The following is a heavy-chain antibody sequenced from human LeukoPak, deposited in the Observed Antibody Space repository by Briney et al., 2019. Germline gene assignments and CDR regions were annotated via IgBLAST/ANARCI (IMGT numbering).Heavy chain of an antibody. J-gene: IGHJ4*02. D-gene: IGHD3-10*01. V-gene: IGHV3-21*01. CDR3: ARDPNYGSGSYDY. CDR2: ISSSSSYI. Sequence: GGSLRLSCAASGFTFSSYAMSWVRQAPGKGLEWVSSISSSSSYIYYADSVKGRFTISRDNAKNSLYLQMNSLRAEDTAVYYCARDPNYGSGSYDYWGQGTLVTVSS. CDR1: GFTFSSYA.